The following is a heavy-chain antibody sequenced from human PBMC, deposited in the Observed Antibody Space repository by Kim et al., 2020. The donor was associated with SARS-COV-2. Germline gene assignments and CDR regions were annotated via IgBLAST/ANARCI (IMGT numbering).Heavy chain of an antibody. CDR3: AKVSCSLTSCWEYWYGMDV. J-gene: IGHJ6*02. D-gene: IGHD2-2*01. CDR2: IDGSGGRT. V-gene: IGHV3-23*05. CDR1: GFTFNNYG. Sequence: GGSLRLSCAASGFTFNNYGMIWVRQAPGKGLEWVSGIDGSGGRTFYADSVKGRFTISRDNSKNALFMELNSLKAEDTAVYYCAKVSCSLTSCWEYWYGMDVWGQGTTVIVSS.